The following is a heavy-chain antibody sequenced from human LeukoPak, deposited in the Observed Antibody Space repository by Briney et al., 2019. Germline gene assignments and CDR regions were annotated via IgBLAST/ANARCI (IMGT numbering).Heavy chain of an antibody. CDR3: ARAVDVADY. V-gene: IGHV3-48*03. D-gene: IGHD3-16*01. CDR1: GFTFSSYA. J-gene: IGHJ4*02. CDR2: ITSSGRII. Sequence: GGSLRLSCAASGFTFSSYAMHWVRQAPGKGLEWVAYITSSGRIIYYADSVKGRFTISRDNARNSVYLQMNSLRGEDTAVYYCARAVDVADYWGQGTLVAVSS.